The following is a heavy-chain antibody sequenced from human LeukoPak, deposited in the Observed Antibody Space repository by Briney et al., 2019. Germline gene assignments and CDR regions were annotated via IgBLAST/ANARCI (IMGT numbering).Heavy chain of an antibody. CDR1: GYSFPSYW. V-gene: IGHV5-10-1*01. J-gene: IGHJ4*02. CDR3: ARLVRGRDSSGYDVYYFDY. Sequence: HGESLKISCKGSGYSFPSYWISWVRQMPGKGLEWMGRIDPSDSYTNYSPSFQGHVTISADKSISTAYLQWSSLKASDTAMYYCARLVRGRDSSGYDVYYFDYWGQGTLVTVSS. CDR2: IDPSDSYT. D-gene: IGHD3-22*01.